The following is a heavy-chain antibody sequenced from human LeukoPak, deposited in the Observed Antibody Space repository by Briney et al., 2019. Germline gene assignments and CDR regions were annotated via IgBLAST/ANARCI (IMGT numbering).Heavy chain of an antibody. V-gene: IGHV4-39*07. Sequence: PSETLSLTCTVSGGSISSSSYYWGWIRQPPGKGLEWIGSIYYSGSTNYNPSLESRVTMSVDTSKNQFSLKLRSVTAADTAVYYCARPGVGSGRYGAFDIWGQGTMVTVSS. CDR2: IYYSGST. D-gene: IGHD5-18*01. J-gene: IGHJ3*02. CDR1: GGSISSSSYY. CDR3: ARPGVGSGRYGAFDI.